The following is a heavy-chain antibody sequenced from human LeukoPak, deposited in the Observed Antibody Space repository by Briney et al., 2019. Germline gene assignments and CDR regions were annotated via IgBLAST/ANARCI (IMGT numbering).Heavy chain of an antibody. D-gene: IGHD2-2*02. J-gene: IGHJ4*02. CDR2: ICSGSRYI. Sequence: GGALRLSCAASGFTLSSYRMNWVRQAPGRGLEGVSSICSGSRYIYYADSVKGRFTISRDNAKNSLYLQMNSLRAEDTAVYYCARDPECSSTSCYMLDYWGQGTLVTVSS. V-gene: IGHV3-21*01. CDR1: GFTLSSYR. CDR3: ARDPECSSTSCYMLDY.